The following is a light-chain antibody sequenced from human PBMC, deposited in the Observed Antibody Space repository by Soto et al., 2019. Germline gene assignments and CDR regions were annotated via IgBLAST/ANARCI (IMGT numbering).Light chain of an antibody. J-gene: IGKJ2*01. Sequence: EIVMTQSPATLSVSPGERATLSCRASQSVSSNLAWYQQKPGQAPRLLIYGASTRATGIPARFIGSGSGTEFTLPISRLQSEDFAVYYCQQYNNWPPMYTFGEGTKLEIK. CDR1: QSVSSN. CDR2: GAS. V-gene: IGKV3-15*01. CDR3: QQYNNWPPMYT.